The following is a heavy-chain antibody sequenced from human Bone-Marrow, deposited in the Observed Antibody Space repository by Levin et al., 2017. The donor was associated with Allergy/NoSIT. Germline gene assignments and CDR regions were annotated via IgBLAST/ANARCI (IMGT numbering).Heavy chain of an antibody. V-gene: IGHV3-30-3*01. J-gene: IGHJ4*02. D-gene: IGHD4-17*01. CDR3: ARDRYYGDLLVKGGYFDY. CDR1: GFTFSTYA. Sequence: GGSLRLSCAASGFTFSTYALHWVRQAPGKGLEWVAIISYDGNNKYYADSVTGRFTISRDNSKNTLYLQMNSLRVEDTAVYYCARDRYYGDLLVKGGYFDYWGQGALVTVSS. CDR2: ISYDGNNK.